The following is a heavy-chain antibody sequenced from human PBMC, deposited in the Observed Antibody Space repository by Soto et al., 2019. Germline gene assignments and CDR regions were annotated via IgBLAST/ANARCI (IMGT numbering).Heavy chain of an antibody. CDR2: ISTGGSAI. V-gene: IGHV3-48*03. Sequence: GGSLRLFCAASGFTFSTYDMNWVRQAPGKGLEWLSYISTGGSAIYYANSVKGRFTISRDNAKNSLYLQMNGLRAEDTAVYYCARDRDSSGYSGLDIWGQGTMVTVSS. CDR1: GFTFSTYD. CDR3: ARDRDSSGYSGLDI. J-gene: IGHJ3*02. D-gene: IGHD3-22*01.